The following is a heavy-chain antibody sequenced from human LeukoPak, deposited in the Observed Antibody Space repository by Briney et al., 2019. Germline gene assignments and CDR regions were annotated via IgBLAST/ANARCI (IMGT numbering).Heavy chain of an antibody. CDR1: GGSFSGYY. CDR3: ATLMTTVTTSGYYFDY. CDR2: INHSGST. D-gene: IGHD4-17*01. Sequence: SETLSLTCAVYGGSFSGYYWSWIRQPPGKGLEWIGEINHSGSTNYNPSLKSRVTISVDTSKNQFSLKLSSVTAADTAVYYCATLMTTVTTSGYYFDYWGQGALVTVSS. J-gene: IGHJ4*02. V-gene: IGHV4-34*01.